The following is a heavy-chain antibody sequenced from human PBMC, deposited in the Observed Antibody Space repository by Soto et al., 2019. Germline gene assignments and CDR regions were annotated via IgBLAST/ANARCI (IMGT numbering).Heavy chain of an antibody. J-gene: IGHJ4*02. V-gene: IGHV1-8*01. Sequence: ASVKVSCKASGYTFTSYDINWVRQATGQGLEWMGWMNPNSGNTGYAQKFQDRVTMTRNTSISTAYMELSSLRSEDTAVYYCARGRLTTGTRFDYWGQGTLVTVSS. CDR2: MNPNSGNT. D-gene: IGHD1-1*01. CDR1: GYTFTSYD. CDR3: ARGRLTTGTRFDY.